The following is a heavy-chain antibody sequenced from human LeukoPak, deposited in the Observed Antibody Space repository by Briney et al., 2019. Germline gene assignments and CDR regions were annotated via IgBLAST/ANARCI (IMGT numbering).Heavy chain of an antibody. CDR2: ISSTSTSI. CDR1: GFTFSSHT. V-gene: IGHV3-21*04. Sequence: PGGSLRLSCAASGFTFSSHTMNWVRQAPGKGLEWVSSISSTSTSIYHADSVKGRFTISRDNAKNSLYLQMNSLRAEDTALYYCARGDMTTVRFWGQGTLVTVSS. D-gene: IGHD4-17*01. CDR3: ARGDMTTVRF. J-gene: IGHJ4*02.